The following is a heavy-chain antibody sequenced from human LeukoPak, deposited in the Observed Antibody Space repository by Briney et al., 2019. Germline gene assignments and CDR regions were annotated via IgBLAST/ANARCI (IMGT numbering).Heavy chain of an antibody. CDR3: AVSGIVGALNYYYYMDV. CDR1: GYTLTELS. Sequence: ASVKVSCKVSGYTLTELSMHWVRQAPGKGLEWMGGFDPEDGETIYAQKFQGRVTMTEDTSTDTAYMELSSLRSEDTAVYYCAVSGIVGALNYYYYMDVWGKGTTVTVFS. J-gene: IGHJ6*03. V-gene: IGHV1-24*01. D-gene: IGHD1-26*01. CDR2: FDPEDGET.